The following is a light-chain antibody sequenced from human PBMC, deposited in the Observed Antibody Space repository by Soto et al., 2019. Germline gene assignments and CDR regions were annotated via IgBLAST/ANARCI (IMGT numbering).Light chain of an antibody. CDR3: QVWDSRTVV. J-gene: IGLJ2*01. V-gene: IGLV3-21*02. CDR1: NIGSKT. CDR2: ADS. Sequence: SYELTQPPAVSVAPGQTASFTCGGDNIGSKTAHWYQQRPGQAPVLVVYADSDRPSGIPERFSGSNSGNTATLTISRVEAGDEADYYCQVWDSRTVVFGGGTKLTVL.